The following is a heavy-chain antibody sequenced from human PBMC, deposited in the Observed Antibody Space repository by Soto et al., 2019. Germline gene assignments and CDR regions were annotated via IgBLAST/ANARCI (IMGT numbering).Heavy chain of an antibody. D-gene: IGHD5-18*01. CDR2: IRSKAYGGTT. CDR3: TENVDTAMVTFYYYGMDV. CDR1: GFTFGDYA. V-gene: IGHV3-49*03. Sequence: HPGGSLRLSCTASGFTFGDYAMSWFRQAPGKGLEWVGFIRSKAYGGTTEYAASVKGRFTISRDDSKSIAYLQMNSLKTEDTAVYYCTENVDTAMVTFYYYGMDVWGQGTTVTVSS. J-gene: IGHJ6*02.